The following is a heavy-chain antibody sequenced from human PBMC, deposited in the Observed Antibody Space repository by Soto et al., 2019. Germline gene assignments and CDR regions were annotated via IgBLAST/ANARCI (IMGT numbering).Heavy chain of an antibody. CDR3: ARVVSIGWFDP. J-gene: IGHJ5*02. CDR1: GLTFTTYW. Sequence: GGSLRLSCVASGLTFTTYWMHWVRQAPGKGLMWVSRINSDGSRTSYADSVRGRFTISRDNAKNTLHLEMKSLRADDTAVYYCARVVSIGWFDPWGQGTQVTVSS. CDR2: INSDGSRT. V-gene: IGHV3-74*01.